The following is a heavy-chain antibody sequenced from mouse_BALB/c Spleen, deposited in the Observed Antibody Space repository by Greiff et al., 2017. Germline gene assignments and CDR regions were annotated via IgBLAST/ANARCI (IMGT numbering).Heavy chain of an antibody. CDR1: GYNFTSYW. D-gene: IGHD2-4*01. CDR3: ASYDSHFDY. V-gene: IGHV1-55*01. Sequence: QVKLKQPGAELVKPGTSVKLSCKASGYNFTSYWINWVKLRPGQGLEWIGDIYPGSGSTNYNEKFKSKATLTVDTSSSTAYMQLSSLASEDSALYYCASYDSHFDYWGQGTTLTVSS. J-gene: IGHJ2*01. CDR2: IYPGSGST.